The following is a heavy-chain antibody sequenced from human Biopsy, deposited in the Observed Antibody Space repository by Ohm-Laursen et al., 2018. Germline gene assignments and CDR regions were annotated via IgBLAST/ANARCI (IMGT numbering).Heavy chain of an antibody. CDR1: GGSISSGSNY. CDR2: VYHSGTT. D-gene: IGHD3-22*01. J-gene: IGHJ2*01. V-gene: IGHV4-39*07. Sequence: GTLSLTWAVSGGSISSGSNYWAWIRQPPGKGLEWIGSVYHSGTTYYSPSLKSRVTISVDTSKNHFSLRLRSVTPADTAIYYCARDRGYYSDRTVPGYFDLWGRGTLVTVSS. CDR3: ARDRGYYSDRTVPGYFDL.